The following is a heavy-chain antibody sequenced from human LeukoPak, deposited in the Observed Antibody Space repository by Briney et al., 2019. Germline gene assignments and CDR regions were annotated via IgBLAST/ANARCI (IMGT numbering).Heavy chain of an antibody. J-gene: IGHJ4*02. CDR2: IYTSGST. V-gene: IGHV4-4*07. CDR3: ARHANWGGYYSWIDF. Sequence: SETLSLTCTVSGGSISSYYWSWIRQPAGKGLEWIGRIYTSGSTNYNPSLKSRVTMSVDTSKNQFSLKLSSVTAADTAVYYCARHANWGGYYSWIDFWGQGALVTVSS. D-gene: IGHD3-3*01. CDR1: GGSISSYY.